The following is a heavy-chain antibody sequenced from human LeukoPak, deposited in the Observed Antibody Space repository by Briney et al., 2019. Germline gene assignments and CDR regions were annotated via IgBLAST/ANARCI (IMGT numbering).Heavy chain of an antibody. CDR1: GYTFTTYA. V-gene: IGHV7-4-1*02. CDR2: INTNTGKS. CDR3: ARGLGFCSDASCSLDY. D-gene: IGHD2-15*01. Sequence: ASVKVSCKASGYTFTTYAMNWVRQAPGQGLEWMGWINTNTGKSTYAQGFTGRFVFSLDPSVSTAFVQISSLETDDTAIYYCARGLGFCSDASCSLDYWGQGTLVTVAS. J-gene: IGHJ4*02.